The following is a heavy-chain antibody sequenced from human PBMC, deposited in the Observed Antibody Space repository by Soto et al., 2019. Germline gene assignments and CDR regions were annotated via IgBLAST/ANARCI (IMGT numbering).Heavy chain of an antibody. CDR1: GYTFTSYY. CDR2: INPSGGST. Sequence: ASVMVSCKASGYTFTSYYMHWVRQAPGQGLEWMGIINPSGGSTSYAQKFQGRVTMTRDTSTSTVYMELSSLRSEDTAVYYCARVRAMVTSYYYGMDVWGQGTTVTVSS. V-gene: IGHV1-46*01. J-gene: IGHJ6*02. CDR3: ARVRAMVTSYYYGMDV. D-gene: IGHD5-18*01.